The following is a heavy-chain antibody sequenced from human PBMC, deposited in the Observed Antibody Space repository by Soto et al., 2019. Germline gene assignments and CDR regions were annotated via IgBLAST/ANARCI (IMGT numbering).Heavy chain of an antibody. CDR3: ARVDVLRFLEWLI. D-gene: IGHD3-3*01. J-gene: IGHJ4*02. CDR2: ISAYNGNT. V-gene: IGHV1-18*04. CDR1: CYTFTNYG. Sequence: XSVKASFKASCYTFTNYGISWVRQAPGQGLEWMGWISAYNGNTNYAQNLQGRVTMTTDTSTSTAYMELRSLRSDDTAVYYCARVDVLRFLEWLIWGQGTLVTVSS.